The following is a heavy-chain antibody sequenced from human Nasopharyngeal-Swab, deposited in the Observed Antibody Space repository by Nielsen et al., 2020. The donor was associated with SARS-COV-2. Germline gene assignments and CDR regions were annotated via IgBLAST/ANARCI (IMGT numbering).Heavy chain of an antibody. CDR2: ISSSSSYI. CDR3: ARDGLAAADPAYNWFDP. J-gene: IGHJ5*02. V-gene: IGHV3-21*01. D-gene: IGHD6-13*01. Sequence: WIRQPQGKGLEWVSSISSSSSYIYYADSVKGRFTISRDNAKNSLYLQMNSLRAEDTAVYYCARDGLAAADPAYNWFDPWGQGTLVTVSS.